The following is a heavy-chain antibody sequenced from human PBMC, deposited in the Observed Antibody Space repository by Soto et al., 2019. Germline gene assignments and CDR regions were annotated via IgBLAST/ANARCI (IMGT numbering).Heavy chain of an antibody. CDR3: ARSAGGYYID. Sequence: EVQLVESGGGLVQPGGSLRLSCADSGFSFSSYWMHWVRQGPGKGLVWVSRINTDGSSTNYADSVKGRFTSSRDNAKNTVYLQMNSLRAEDTAVYYCARSAGGYYIDWGQGTMVTVSS. J-gene: IGHJ3*01. CDR2: INTDGSST. V-gene: IGHV3-74*01. CDR1: GFSFSSYW. D-gene: IGHD3-9*01.